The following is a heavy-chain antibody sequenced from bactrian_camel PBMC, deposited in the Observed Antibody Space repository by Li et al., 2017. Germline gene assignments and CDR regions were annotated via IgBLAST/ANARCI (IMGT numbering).Heavy chain of an antibody. CDR1: GNIGSSIV. V-gene: IGHV3S53*01. D-gene: IGHD2*01. Sequence: HVQLVESGGGSVQAGGSLTLSCAASGNIGSSIVMAWFRQSPGNEREGVAAIDKDGTTTTADSMKGRFTVSKDNDKNTLYLQMNSLKSEDTALYYCTTSNVGSLSRSQATQVTVS. J-gene: IGHJ4*01. CDR2: IDKDGTT.